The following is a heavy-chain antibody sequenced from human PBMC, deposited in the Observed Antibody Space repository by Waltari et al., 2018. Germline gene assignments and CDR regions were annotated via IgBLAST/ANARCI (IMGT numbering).Heavy chain of an antibody. Sequence: VHLVQSGADVKKPGASVKVSCKASGYTLPSYSMHWVRQAPAQGLEWMGIINPTGGSTSYAQKFQGRVTMTRETSTSTVYMELSSLRSEDTAVYYCARDKVGRNYYGSGRFDYWGQGTLVTVSS. V-gene: IGHV1-46*01. J-gene: IGHJ4*02. D-gene: IGHD3-10*01. CDR2: INPTGGST. CDR3: ARDKVGRNYYGSGRFDY. CDR1: GYTLPSYS.